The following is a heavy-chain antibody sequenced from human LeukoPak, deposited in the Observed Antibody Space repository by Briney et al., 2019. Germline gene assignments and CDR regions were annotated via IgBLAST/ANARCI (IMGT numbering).Heavy chain of an antibody. Sequence: GGSLRLSCAASGFTCDDYGMSWVRQAPGRGLEWVSGINADSVKGRFTISRDTAKNSLYLQMNSLRAEDTALYYCARLKAAAGSNFDYWGQGTLVTVSS. CDR1: GFTCDDYG. V-gene: IGHV3-20*04. CDR3: ARLKAAAGSNFDY. D-gene: IGHD6-13*01. J-gene: IGHJ4*02. CDR2: I.